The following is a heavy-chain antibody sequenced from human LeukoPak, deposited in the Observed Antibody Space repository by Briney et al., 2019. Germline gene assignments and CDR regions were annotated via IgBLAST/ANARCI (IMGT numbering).Heavy chain of an antibody. CDR1: GGSFSGYY. CDR3: ARAANWFDP. D-gene: IGHD6-25*01. CDR2: INHSGNT. J-gene: IGHJ5*02. V-gene: IGHV4-34*01. Sequence: PSETLSLTCAVYGGSFSGYYWSWIRQPPGKGLEWIGEINHSGNTNYNPSLKSRVTISVDTSKNQFSLKLTSVTAADTAVYYCARAANWFDPWGQGTLVTVSS.